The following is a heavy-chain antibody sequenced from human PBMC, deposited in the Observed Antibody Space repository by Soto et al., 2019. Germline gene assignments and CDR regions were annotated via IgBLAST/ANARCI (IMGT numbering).Heavy chain of an antibody. J-gene: IGHJ4*02. D-gene: IGHD6-19*01. CDR3: ARSRSHWLASDS. V-gene: IGHV3-21*01. CDR2: ISSSASYI. Sequence: GGSLRLSCEASGFSFDYFGMTWVRQAPGKGLEWVSFISSSASYIYYADSVKGRFTVSRDSAKKSLNLQMTSLRAEDTAVYYCARSRSHWLASDSWGQGT. CDR1: GFSFDYFG.